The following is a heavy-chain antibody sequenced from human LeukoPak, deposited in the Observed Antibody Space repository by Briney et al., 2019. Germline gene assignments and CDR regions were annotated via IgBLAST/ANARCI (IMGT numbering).Heavy chain of an antibody. CDR2: MNPNSGNT. V-gene: IGHV1-8*01. CDR3: ARLGDTSGYYYGAFDI. J-gene: IGHJ3*02. D-gene: IGHD3-22*01. Sequence: ASVKVSCKASGYTFTNCDINWVRQATGQGLEWVGWMNPNSGNTGYAQKFQGRVTMTRNTSISTAYMELSSLRSEDTAVYYCARLGDTSGYYYGAFDIWGRGTMVTVSS. CDR1: GYTFTNCD.